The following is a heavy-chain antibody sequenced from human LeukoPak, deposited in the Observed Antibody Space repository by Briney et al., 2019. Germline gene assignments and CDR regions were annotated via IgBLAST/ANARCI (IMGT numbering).Heavy chain of an antibody. CDR3: ARGSGFRGVIDY. CDR1: GFTFSSYW. J-gene: IGHJ4*02. CDR2: ISYDGSNK. D-gene: IGHD3-10*01. V-gene: IGHV3-30-3*01. Sequence: GGSLRLSCAASGFTFSSYWMSWVRQAPGKGLEWVAVISYDGSNKYYADSVKGRFTISRDNSKNTLYLQMNSLRAEDTAVYYCARGSGFRGVIDYWGQGTLVTVSS.